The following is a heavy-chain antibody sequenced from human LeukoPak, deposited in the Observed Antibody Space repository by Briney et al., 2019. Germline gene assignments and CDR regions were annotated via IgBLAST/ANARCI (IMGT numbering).Heavy chain of an antibody. D-gene: IGHD5-18*01. J-gene: IGHJ4*02. V-gene: IGHV5-51*01. CDR3: ARGLGIGYSYGYPNYYFDY. Sequence: GESLKISCKGSGYSFSSYWIGWVRQMPGKGLEWMGIIYPGDSDTRYSPSFQGQVTISADKSISTAYLQWSSLKASDTAMYYCARGLGIGYSYGYPNYYFDYWGQGTLVTVSS. CDR1: GYSFSSYW. CDR2: IYPGDSDT.